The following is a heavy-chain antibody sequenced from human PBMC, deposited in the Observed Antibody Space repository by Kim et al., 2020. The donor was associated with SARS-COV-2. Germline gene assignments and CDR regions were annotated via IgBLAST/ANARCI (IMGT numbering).Heavy chain of an antibody. J-gene: IGHJ2*01. D-gene: IGHD1-1*01. CDR1: GGPFGSYY. V-gene: IGHV4-59*01. Sequence: SETLSLTCTVSGGPFGSYYWSWIRQPPGRRLEWIGFFYYGGATHYSPSFRCRATISNNSSKNQFSLSLNSVTAVDTAVYFCARSTWGLDWYFDVWGRGTLVAVSS. CDR3: ARSTWGLDWYFDV. CDR2: FYYGGAT.